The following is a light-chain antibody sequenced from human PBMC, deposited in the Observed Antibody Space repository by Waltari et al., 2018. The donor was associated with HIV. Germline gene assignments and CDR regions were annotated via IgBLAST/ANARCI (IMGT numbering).Light chain of an antibody. CDR1: ILDVGNFNF. CDR3: SSYSSSSLPVI. CDR2: EVS. J-gene: IGLJ1*01. Sequence: QSALLQPASMSGSPGQSITISCSGTILDVGNFNFVSWYQKLVNMSPRLLIYEVSHRPSGISSRFSGSKSGNTASLTISGLQADDEGHYFCSSYSSSSLPVIFGSGTKVTVL. V-gene: IGLV2-14*01.